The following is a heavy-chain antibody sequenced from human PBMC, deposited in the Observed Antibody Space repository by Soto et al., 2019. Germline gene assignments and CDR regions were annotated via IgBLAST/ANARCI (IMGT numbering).Heavy chain of an antibody. CDR1: GFTLRSYA. J-gene: IGHJ5*02. CDR3: ARDQTTGDWFDA. V-gene: IGHV3-23*01. CDR2: ISGSGGST. D-gene: IGHD4-17*01. Sequence: GGALRISFAAPGFTLRSYAMNLGRQAPGKGLEWVSAISGSGGSTYYADSVKGRFTISRDNAKNTLYLQMNSLRAEDTAVYYCARDQTTGDWFDAWGQGTLVTVSS.